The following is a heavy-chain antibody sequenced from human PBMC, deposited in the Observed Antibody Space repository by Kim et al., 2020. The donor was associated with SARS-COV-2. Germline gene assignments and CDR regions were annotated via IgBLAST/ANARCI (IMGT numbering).Heavy chain of an antibody. J-gene: IGHJ4*02. D-gene: IGHD6-19*01. CDR3: ARGRGWVDY. V-gene: IGHV5-10-1*01. Sequence: DSYVNYGPSFQGNVTISVDKSINTAYLQWSRLKASDSATYYCARGRGWVDYWGQGTLVTVSS. CDR2: DSYV.